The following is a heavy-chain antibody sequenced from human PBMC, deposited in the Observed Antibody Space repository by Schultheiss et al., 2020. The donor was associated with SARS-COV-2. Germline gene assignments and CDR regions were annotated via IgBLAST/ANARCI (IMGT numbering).Heavy chain of an antibody. J-gene: IGHJ4*02. CDR3: ARGGQAYCGGDCSTAPDY. V-gene: IGHV1-69*13. CDR1: GGTFSSYA. CDR2: IIPIFGTA. D-gene: IGHD2-21*02. Sequence: SVKVSCKASGGTFSSYAISWVRQAPGQGLEWMGGIIPIFGTANYAQKFQGRVTITADESTSTAYMELRSLRSDDTAVYYCARGGQAYCGGDCSTAPDYWGQGTLVTVSS.